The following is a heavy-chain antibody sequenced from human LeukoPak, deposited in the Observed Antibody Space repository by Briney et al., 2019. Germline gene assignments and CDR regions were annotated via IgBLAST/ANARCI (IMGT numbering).Heavy chain of an antibody. CDR3: ATEVYQLLLVN. J-gene: IGHJ4*02. V-gene: IGHV3-11*04. D-gene: IGHD2-2*01. CDR2: ISSSGSTM. Sequence: PGGSLRLSCAASGFTLGDYFMSWIRQAPGKGLEWVSYISSSGSTMFYAESVKGRFTISRDNAKNSVYLQMNSLRDEDTAVYYCATEVYQLLLVNWGQGTQVTVSS. CDR1: GFTLGDYF.